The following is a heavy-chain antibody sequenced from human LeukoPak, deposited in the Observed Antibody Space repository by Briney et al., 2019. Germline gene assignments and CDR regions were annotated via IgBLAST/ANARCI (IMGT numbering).Heavy chain of an antibody. D-gene: IGHD3-22*01. Sequence: ASVKLSCKASGGTFSSYAISWVRQAPGRGLEWKGWISAYNGNTNYAQKLQGRVTMTTDTSTSTAYMELRSLRPDDTGVYYCARDLDSSGCDFGFDFWGQGTLVTVSS. CDR1: GGTFSSYA. CDR2: ISAYNGNT. CDR3: ARDLDSSGCDFGFDF. V-gene: IGHV1-18*01. J-gene: IGHJ4*02.